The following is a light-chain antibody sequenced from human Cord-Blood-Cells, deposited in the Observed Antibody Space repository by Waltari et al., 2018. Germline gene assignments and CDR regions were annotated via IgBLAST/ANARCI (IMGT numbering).Light chain of an antibody. CDR2: QVS. Sequence: SYELTQPPSVSVSPGQTASITCSGDQLGDKYACWYQQKPGQSPVLVIYQVSKRPSGIPERFSGSNSGDTATLTISATQAMDEADYYCQAWDSSTVGFGGGTKLTGL. CDR3: QAWDSSTVG. J-gene: IGLJ2*01. CDR1: QLGDKY. V-gene: IGLV3-1*01.